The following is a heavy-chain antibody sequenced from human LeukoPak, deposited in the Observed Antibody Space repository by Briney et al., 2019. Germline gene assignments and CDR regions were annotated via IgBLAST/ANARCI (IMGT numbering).Heavy chain of an antibody. CDR2: IYSGGST. CDR1: GFTVSSNY. CDR3: ARINDIDNSYHLDF. Sequence: GGSLRLSCAASGFTVSSNYMSWVRQAPGKGLEWVSVIYSGGSTYYADSVKGRFTISRDNSKNTLYLQMNSLRAEDTAVYYCARINDIDNSYHLDFWGHGTLVTVSS. D-gene: IGHD2-15*01. V-gene: IGHV3-53*01. J-gene: IGHJ4*01.